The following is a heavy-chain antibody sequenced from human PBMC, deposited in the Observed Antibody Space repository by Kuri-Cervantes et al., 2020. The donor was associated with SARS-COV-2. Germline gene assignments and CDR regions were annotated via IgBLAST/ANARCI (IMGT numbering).Heavy chain of an antibody. CDR1: GNTFTSYG. J-gene: IGHJ6*03. V-gene: IGHV1-18*01. CDR2: ISAYNGNT. Sequence: ASVKVSCKASGNTFTSYGISWVRQAPGQGLEWMGWISAYNGNTNYAQKFQGRVTLTTDTFTSTAYMELRSLRSDDTAVYYCARGNLLLYRYYYFSMDVWGNGTTVTVSS. D-gene: IGHD1-14*01. CDR3: ARGNLLLYRYYYFSMDV.